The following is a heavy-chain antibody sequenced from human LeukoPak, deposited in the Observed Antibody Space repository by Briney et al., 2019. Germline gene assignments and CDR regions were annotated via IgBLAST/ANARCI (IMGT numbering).Heavy chain of an antibody. CDR1: GFTVSSNY. V-gene: IGHV3-66*01. CDR2: IHSGGGT. CDR3: ARDQDPAMTD. D-gene: IGHD5-18*01. Sequence: GGSLRLSCAASGFTVSSNYMSWVRQAPGKGLEWVSIIHSGGGTYYADSVKGRFTISRDNSKNTLYLQMNSLRAEDTAVYYCARDQDPAMTDWGQGTLVTVSS. J-gene: IGHJ4*02.